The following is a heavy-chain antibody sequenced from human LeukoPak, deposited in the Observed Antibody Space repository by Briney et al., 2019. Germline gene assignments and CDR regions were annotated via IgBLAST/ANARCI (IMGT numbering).Heavy chain of an antibody. V-gene: IGHV3-7*01. CDR3: SRSLDY. CDR1: GFPFSDYW. CDR2: IKQDGGEG. J-gene: IGHJ4*02. Sequence: GGSLRLSCAASGFPFSDYWMDWVRQAPGKGMEWVANIKQDGGEGYYADSVKGRFTISRDNAKRSLYLQMNSLRAEDTAVYYCSRSLDYWGQGALVTVSS.